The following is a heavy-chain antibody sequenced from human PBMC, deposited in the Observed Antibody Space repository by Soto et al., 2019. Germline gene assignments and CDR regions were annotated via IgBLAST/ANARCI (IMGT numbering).Heavy chain of an antibody. CDR3: ATYSSSPYNWFDP. D-gene: IGHD6-6*01. J-gene: IGHJ5*02. CDR1: GYTLNELS. CDR2: FDPEDGET. Sequence: ASVKVSCKVSGYTLNELSMHLVRQAPGKGLEWMGGFDPEDGETIYAQKFQGRVTMTEDTSTDTAYMELSSLRSEDTAVYYWATYSSSPYNWFDPWGQGTLVTVSS. V-gene: IGHV1-24*01.